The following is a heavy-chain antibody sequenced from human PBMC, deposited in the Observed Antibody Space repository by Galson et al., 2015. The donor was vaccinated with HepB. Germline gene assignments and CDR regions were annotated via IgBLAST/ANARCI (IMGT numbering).Heavy chain of an antibody. J-gene: IGHJ6*03. D-gene: IGHD2-15*01. V-gene: IGHV3-30*18. Sequence: SLRLSCAASGFTFSSYGMHWVRQAPGKGLEWVAVISYDGSNKYYADSVKGRFTISRDNSKNTLYLQMNSLRAEDTAVYYCAKDQGVVAATLAYMDVWGKGTTVTVSS. CDR2: ISYDGSNK. CDR1: GFTFSSYG. CDR3: AKDQGVVAATLAYMDV.